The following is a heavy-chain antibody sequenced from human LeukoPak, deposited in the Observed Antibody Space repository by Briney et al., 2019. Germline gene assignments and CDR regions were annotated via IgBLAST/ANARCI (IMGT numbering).Heavy chain of an antibody. Sequence: ASVKVSCKASGYSFNKFGISWVRQAPGRGLEWMGWISGHNGNTDSAQKFQDRVTMSTGNSMSTAYLELRSLRSDDTAVYFCVRVGSAYGDPLEFDFWGQGTLVTVSS. J-gene: IGHJ4*02. V-gene: IGHV1-18*01. D-gene: IGHD4-17*01. CDR2: ISGHNGNT. CDR1: GYSFNKFG. CDR3: VRVGSAYGDPLEFDF.